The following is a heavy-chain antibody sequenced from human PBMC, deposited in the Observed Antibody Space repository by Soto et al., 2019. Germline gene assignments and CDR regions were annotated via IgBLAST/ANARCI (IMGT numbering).Heavy chain of an antibody. Sequence: GGSLRLSCAVSGFTLSTFAMHWGRQAPGKGLEWVATTSYDGLNTFYGESVRGRFSISRDTSKNTLFLQMNSLKTEDTAVYYCAKSSSGLRDYFDSWGRGTLVTVSS. J-gene: IGHJ4*02. CDR1: GFTLSTFA. V-gene: IGHV3-30-3*02. CDR2: TSYDGLNT. D-gene: IGHD3-10*01. CDR3: AKSSSGLRDYFDS.